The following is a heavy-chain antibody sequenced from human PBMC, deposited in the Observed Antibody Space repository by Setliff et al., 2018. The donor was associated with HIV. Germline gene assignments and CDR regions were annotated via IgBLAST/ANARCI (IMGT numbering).Heavy chain of an antibody. CDR3: ARNRGLIVGLPLIY. CDR1: GYTLTELS. V-gene: IGHV1-24*01. Sequence: ASVKVSCKVSGYTLTELSIHWVRQAPGKGLEWMGGFDPEDDETVYAQKFQGRVTMTEDTSTDTAYMELSSLTSEDTAMYYCARNRGLIVGLPLIYWGQGTLVTVSS. J-gene: IGHJ4*02. D-gene: IGHD1-26*01. CDR2: FDPEDDET.